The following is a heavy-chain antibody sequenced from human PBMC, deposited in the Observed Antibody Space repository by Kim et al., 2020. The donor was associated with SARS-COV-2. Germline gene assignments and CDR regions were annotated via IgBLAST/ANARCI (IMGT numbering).Heavy chain of an antibody. D-gene: IGHD6-19*01. CDR1: GGTFSSYA. Sequence: SVKVSCKASGGTFSSYAISWVRQAPGQGLEWMGGIIPIFGTANYAQKFQGRVTITADESTSTAYMELSSLRSEDTAVYYCARDGHSGWSYPYFDLWGRGTLVTVSS. J-gene: IGHJ2*01. CDR3: ARDGHSGWSYPYFDL. CDR2: IIPIFGTA. V-gene: IGHV1-69*13.